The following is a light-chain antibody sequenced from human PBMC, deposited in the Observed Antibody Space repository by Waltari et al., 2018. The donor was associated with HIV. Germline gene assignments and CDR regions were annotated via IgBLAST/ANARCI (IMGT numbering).Light chain of an antibody. CDR2: EGS. Sequence: SALTQPASVSGSPGQSITLSCTGTSSDVGSYNLVSWYQQHPGKAPKLMIYEGSKRPSGVSNRFSGSKSGNTASLTISGLQAEDEADYYCCSYAGSSTWVFGGGTKLTVL. V-gene: IGLV2-23*01. CDR1: SSDVGSYNL. J-gene: IGLJ3*02. CDR3: CSYAGSSTWV.